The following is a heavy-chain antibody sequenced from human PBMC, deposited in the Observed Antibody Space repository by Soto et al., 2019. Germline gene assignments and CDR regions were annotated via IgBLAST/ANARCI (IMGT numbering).Heavy chain of an antibody. D-gene: IGHD2-21*01. CDR3: ARLILSVDWFDP. V-gene: IGHV3-48*03. CDR2: ISSSGSTI. CDR1: GFTFSSYE. Sequence: EVQLVESGGGLVQPGGSLRLSCAASGFTFSSYEMNWVRQAPGKGLEWVSYISSSGSTIYYADSVKGRFTISRDNAKNSLYLQMNSLRAEDTAVYYCARLILSVDWFDPWGQGTLVTVSS. J-gene: IGHJ5*02.